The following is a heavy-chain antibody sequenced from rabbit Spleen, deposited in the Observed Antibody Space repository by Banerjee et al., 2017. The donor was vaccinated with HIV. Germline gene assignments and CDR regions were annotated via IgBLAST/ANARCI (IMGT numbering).Heavy chain of an antibody. V-gene: IGHV1S45*01. J-gene: IGHJ4*01. CDR1: GFSFSDRDV. CDR3: ARDSYDDYGDYWGSYYFNL. CDR2: INIVTGKS. Sequence: QQQLVESGGGLVKPGAFLTLTCKASGFSFSDRDVMCWVRQAPGKGLEWIACINIVTGKSVYASWAKGRFTMSRTSSTTVTLQMTSLTAADTATYFCARDSYDDYGDYWGSYYFNLWGPGTLVTVS. D-gene: IGHD2-1*01.